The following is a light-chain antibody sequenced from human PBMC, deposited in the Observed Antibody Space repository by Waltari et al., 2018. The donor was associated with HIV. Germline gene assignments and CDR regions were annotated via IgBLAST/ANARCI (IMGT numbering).Light chain of an antibody. CDR3: LQSFITPLT. CDR1: QNIDNF. V-gene: IGKV1-39*01. Sequence: GDRVTITCRASQNIDNFLSWYQQKPGKDPRLLIYGTSDVQSGVPSRFSGSGSGTDFTLTISTLQPEDFATYFCLQSFITPLTFGPGTKVDL. J-gene: IGKJ3*01. CDR2: GTS.